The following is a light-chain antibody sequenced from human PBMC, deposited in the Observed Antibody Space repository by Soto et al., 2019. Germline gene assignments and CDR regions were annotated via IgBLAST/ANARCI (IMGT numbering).Light chain of an antibody. CDR1: SSNIGAGYD. CDR2: GNS. V-gene: IGLV1-40*01. CDR3: QSYDSGLSGSV. J-gene: IGLJ1*01. Sequence: QSVLTQPPSVSGAPGQRVTISCTGSSSNIGAGYDVHWYQQLPGTAPKLLIYGNSNRLSGVPDRFSGSKSGTSASLAITGLQAEDEADYYCQSYDSGLSGSVFGTGTKLTVL.